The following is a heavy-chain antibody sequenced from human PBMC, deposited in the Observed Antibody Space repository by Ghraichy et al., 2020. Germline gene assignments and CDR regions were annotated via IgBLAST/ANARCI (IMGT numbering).Heavy chain of an antibody. J-gene: IGHJ3*02. Sequence: GGSLRLSCAASGLIFSTYAMTWVRQGPGNGLVWVSSIRGSGDIIYYADSVRGRFTVSRDNSQNTLYLQMNSLRAEDTAVYYCAKDPNGDYVGAFDSWGQGTMVTVSS. CDR3: AKDPNGDYVGAFDS. D-gene: IGHD4-17*01. CDR2: IRGSGDII. V-gene: IGHV3-23*01. CDR1: GLIFSTYA.